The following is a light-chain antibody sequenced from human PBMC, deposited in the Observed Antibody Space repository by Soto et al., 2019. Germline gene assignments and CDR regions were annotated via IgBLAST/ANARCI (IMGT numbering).Light chain of an antibody. J-gene: IGKJ2*01. Sequence: EIVMTQSAATLSVSPGDRAALSCRASQSVSTNLAWYQQKPGQAPRLLIYAASTRATGIPARFSGSVSGTEFTLTDSSLQSEDFAVYYCQQYNNWPPYTFEQGTKLEIK. V-gene: IGKV3-15*01. CDR1: QSVSTN. CDR2: AAS. CDR3: QQYNNWPPYT.